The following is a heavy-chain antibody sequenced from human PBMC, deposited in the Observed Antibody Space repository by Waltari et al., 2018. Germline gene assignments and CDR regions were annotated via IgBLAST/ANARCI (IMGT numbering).Heavy chain of an antibody. V-gene: IGHV3-11*01. CDR2: ISGLGSTI. D-gene: IGHD3-22*01. Sequence: QVQLVESGGGLVKPGGSLRLSCEASGFSLSVYYMSWIRQAPGKGLDWVSSISGLGSTIYYADSVKGRVTIARDNAKNSLYRQMNSLTAEDTAVYYCVRDSGGYSFDYWGQGTLVTVSS. CDR1: GFSLSVYY. J-gene: IGHJ4*02. CDR3: VRDSGGYSFDY.